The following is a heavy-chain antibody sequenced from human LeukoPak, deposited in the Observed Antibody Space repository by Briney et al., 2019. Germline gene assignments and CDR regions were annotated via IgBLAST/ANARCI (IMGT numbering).Heavy chain of an antibody. CDR2: IYTSGST. D-gene: IGHD3-22*01. Sequence: SETLSLTCTVSGGSISSYYWSWIRQPAGKGLEWIGRIYTSGSTNYNPSLKSRVTISVDTSKNQFSLKLSSVTAADTAVYSCARDGEDRRVVDGYYGANYFDYWGQGTLVTVSS. V-gene: IGHV4-4*07. CDR1: GGSISSYY. CDR3: ARDGEDRRVVDGYYGANYFDY. J-gene: IGHJ4*02.